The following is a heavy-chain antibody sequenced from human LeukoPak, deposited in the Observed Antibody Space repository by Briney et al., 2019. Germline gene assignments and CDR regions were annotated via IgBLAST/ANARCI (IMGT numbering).Heavy chain of an antibody. D-gene: IGHD1-26*01. CDR1: GGPFSGYS. CDR2: INHSGGT. V-gene: IGHV4-34*01. Sequence: SETLSLTCAVYGGPFSGYSWNWIRQPPVKGLEWIGEINHSGGTNYNPSLKSRVTISVDTSKNQFSLKLSSVTAADTAVYYCARDQRGSWGGWFDPWGQGTLVTVSS. J-gene: IGHJ5*02. CDR3: ARDQRGSWGGWFDP.